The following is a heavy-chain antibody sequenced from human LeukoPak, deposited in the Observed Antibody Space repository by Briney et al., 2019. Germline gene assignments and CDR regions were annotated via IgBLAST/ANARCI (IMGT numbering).Heavy chain of an antibody. CDR1: GGSISSGGYY. Sequence: SETLSLTCTVSGGSISSGGYYWSWIRQHPGKGLEWIGYIYYSGSTYYNPSLKSRVTISVDTSKNQFSLKLSSVTAADTAVYYCARGVLMMGGYYYYFDYWGQGTLVTVSS. D-gene: IGHD3-22*01. J-gene: IGHJ4*02. CDR2: IYYSGST. CDR3: ARGVLMMGGYYYYFDY. V-gene: IGHV4-31*03.